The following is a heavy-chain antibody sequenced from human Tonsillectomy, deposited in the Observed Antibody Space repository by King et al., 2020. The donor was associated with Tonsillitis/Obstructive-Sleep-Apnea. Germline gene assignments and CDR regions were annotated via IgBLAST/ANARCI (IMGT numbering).Heavy chain of an antibody. CDR1: GFTFSNYG. V-gene: IGHV3-30*03. J-gene: IGHJ4*02. CDR3: ARDPKRAGMPEIDY. CDR2: ISYDGSEK. Sequence: VQLVESGGGVVQPGRSLRLSCAASGFTFSNYGMHWVRQAPGKGLEWVAVISYDGSEKKYADSVKGRFTISRGNSKKTLYLQLSSLRTDDTAVYYCARDPKRAGMPEIDYWGQGTLVSVSS. D-gene: IGHD1-1*01.